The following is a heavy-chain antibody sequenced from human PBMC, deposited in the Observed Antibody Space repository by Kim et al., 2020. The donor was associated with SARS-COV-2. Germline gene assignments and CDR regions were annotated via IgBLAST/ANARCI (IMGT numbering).Heavy chain of an antibody. CDR2: ISSNGGST. D-gene: IGHD3-22*01. CDR1: GFTFSSYA. Sequence: GGSLRLSCAASGFTFSSYAMHWVRQAPGKGLEYVSAISSNGGSTYYADSVKGRFTISRDNSKNTLYLQMGSLRAEDMAVYYCARGYYYDSSGYYYGGAFDIWGQGTMVTVSS. CDR3: ARGYYYDSSGYYYGGAFDI. V-gene: IGHV3-64*02. J-gene: IGHJ3*02.